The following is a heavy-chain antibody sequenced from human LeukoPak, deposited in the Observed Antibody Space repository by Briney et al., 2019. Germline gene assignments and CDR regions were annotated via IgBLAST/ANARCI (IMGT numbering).Heavy chain of an antibody. CDR1: GFTFSSYA. CDR3: ARDGSGSYSDNWFDP. CDR2: ICSNDNNT. J-gene: IGHJ5*02. Sequence: TGGSLRLSCAASGFTFSSYAMNWVRQASGKGLEWVSAICSNDNNTYYANSVKGRFTISRDNSKNTLYLQMNSLRAEDTAIYYCARDGSGSYSDNWFDPWGQGTLATVSS. D-gene: IGHD1-26*01. V-gene: IGHV3-23*01.